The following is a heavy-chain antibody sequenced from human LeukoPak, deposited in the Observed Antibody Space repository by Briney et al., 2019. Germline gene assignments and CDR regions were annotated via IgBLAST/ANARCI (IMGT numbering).Heavy chain of an antibody. Sequence: SETLSLTCTVSGDSSSSYYWTWIRQPPGKGLEWIGYIHTSGSTYYNPSLKSRVTISVDTSKNQFSLKLSSVTAADTAVYYCARHQYYDYVWGSYRYTDEKGYFDYWGQGTLVTVSS. CDR3: ARHQYYDYVWGSYRYTDEKGYFDY. CDR2: IHTSGST. V-gene: IGHV4-4*08. D-gene: IGHD3-16*02. CDR1: GDSSSSYY. J-gene: IGHJ4*02.